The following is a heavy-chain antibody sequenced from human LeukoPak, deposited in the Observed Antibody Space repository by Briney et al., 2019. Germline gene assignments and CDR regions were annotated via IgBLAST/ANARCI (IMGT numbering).Heavy chain of an antibody. V-gene: IGHV3-23*01. CDR2: ISGSGGST. CDR1: GFTFTSYS. Sequence: GGSMRLSWAASGFTFTSYSMSWVRQAPGKGLEWVGSISGSGGSTYYADSVKGRFTISRDNSKNTLYLQMNSLRAEDTSVYYCAKDDSLAAPHYWGQGTLVTVSS. D-gene: IGHD3-16*01. J-gene: IGHJ4*02. CDR3: AKDDSLAAPHY.